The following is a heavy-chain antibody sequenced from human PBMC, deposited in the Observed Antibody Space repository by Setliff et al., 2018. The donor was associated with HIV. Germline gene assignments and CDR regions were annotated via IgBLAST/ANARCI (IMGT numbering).Heavy chain of an antibody. Sequence: PGGSLRLSCAASGFTFSSSEMNWVRQAPGKGLEWVSYISSSSNTIYYADSVKGRFTISRDNAKNSLYLQMNSLTAEDTAVYYCARDVSWRVRTYIDYWGQGALVTVSS. CDR1: GFTFSSSE. CDR2: ISSSSNTI. V-gene: IGHV3-48*03. J-gene: IGHJ4*02. CDR3: ARDVSWRVRTYIDY. D-gene: IGHD3-3*01.